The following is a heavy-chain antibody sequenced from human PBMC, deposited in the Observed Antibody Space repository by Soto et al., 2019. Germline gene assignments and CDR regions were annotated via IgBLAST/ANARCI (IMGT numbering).Heavy chain of an antibody. CDR3: ARRGVTHYDSSGYLFDY. CDR2: IDPSDSYT. J-gene: IGHJ4*02. V-gene: IGHV5-10-1*01. CDR1: GYSFTSYW. Sequence: PGESLKIACNGSGYSFTSYWISWVRQMPGKGLEWMGRIDPSDSYTNYSPSFQGHVTISADKSISTAYLQWSSLKASDTAMYYCARRGVTHYDSSGYLFDYWGQGTLVTVSS. D-gene: IGHD3-22*01.